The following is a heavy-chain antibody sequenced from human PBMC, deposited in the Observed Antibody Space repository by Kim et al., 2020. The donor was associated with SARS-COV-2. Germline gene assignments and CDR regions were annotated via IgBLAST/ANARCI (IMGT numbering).Heavy chain of an antibody. D-gene: IGHD3-22*01. Sequence: SLTRRVTKSVDTSKNQFSLKLSCVTAADTAVYYCARTRITMIVVVTHFDYWGQGTLVTVSS. V-gene: IGHV4-31*02. CDR3: ARTRITMIVVVTHFDY. J-gene: IGHJ4*02.